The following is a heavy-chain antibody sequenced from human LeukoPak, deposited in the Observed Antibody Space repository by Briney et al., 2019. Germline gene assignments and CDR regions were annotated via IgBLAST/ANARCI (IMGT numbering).Heavy chain of an antibody. V-gene: IGHV3-13*01. J-gene: IGHJ4*02. CDR1: GFPFSNHD. CDR3: ARARHLAGYRNTWYDY. D-gene: IGHD6-13*01. Sequence: PSGGSLRLSCAASGFPFSNHDMHWVRQSVGKGLEWVSRIGIAGDTFSLGSVKGRFTVSRENAKSSLYLQMNNLRAEDTAVYYCARARHLAGYRNTWYDYWGQGTLVTVSS. CDR2: IGIAGDT.